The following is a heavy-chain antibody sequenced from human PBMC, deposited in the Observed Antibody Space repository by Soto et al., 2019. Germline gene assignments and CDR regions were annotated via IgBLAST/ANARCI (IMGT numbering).Heavy chain of an antibody. J-gene: IGHJ4*02. CDR2: ISYDVDDK. CDR3: ATFWDTRWAYYFDY. V-gene: IGHV3-30-3*01. D-gene: IGHD3-16*01. CDR1: GFTFSSFA. Sequence: GGSLRLSCTASGFTFSSFAMHWVRQAPGKGLEWVSTISYDVDDKYYADSVKGRFTISRDNSKKTLYLQMNSLRAEDTAVYYCATFWDTRWAYYFDYWGQGTLVTVSS.